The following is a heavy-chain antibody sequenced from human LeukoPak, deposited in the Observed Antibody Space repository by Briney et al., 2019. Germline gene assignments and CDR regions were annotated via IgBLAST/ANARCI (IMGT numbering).Heavy chain of an antibody. Sequence: PSETLSLTCAVYGGSFSGYYWSWIRQPPGKGLEWIGEINHSGSTNYNPSLKSRVTISVDTSKNQFSLKLSSVTAADTAVYYCARASRVAGVRGVQEGFDPWGQGTLVTVSS. V-gene: IGHV4-34*01. J-gene: IGHJ5*02. CDR3: ARASRVAGVRGVQEGFDP. CDR1: GGSFSGYY. D-gene: IGHD3-10*01. CDR2: INHSGST.